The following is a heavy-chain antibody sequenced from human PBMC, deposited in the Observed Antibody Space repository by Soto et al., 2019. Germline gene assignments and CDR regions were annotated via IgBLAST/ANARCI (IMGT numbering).Heavy chain of an antibody. CDR1: GFTFSNAW. J-gene: IGHJ6*02. D-gene: IGHD3-3*01. CDR2: IKSKTDGGTT. V-gene: IGHV3-15*07. CDR3: TTETRLRFYYYGMDV. Sequence: GGSLRLSCAASGFTFSNAWMNWVRQAPGKGLEWVGRIKSKTDGGTTDYAAPVKGRFTISRDDSKNTLYLQMNSLKTEDTAVYYCTTETRLRFYYYGMDVWGQGTTVTVSS.